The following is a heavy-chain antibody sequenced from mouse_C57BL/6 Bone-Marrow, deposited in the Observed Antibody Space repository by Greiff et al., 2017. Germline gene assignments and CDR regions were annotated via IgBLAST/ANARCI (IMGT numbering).Heavy chain of an antibody. CDR1: GYSFTDYN. CDR3: ARSTARGAMDY. Sequence: VQLQQSGPELVKPGASVKISCKASGYSFTDYNMNWVKKSNGKSLEWIGVINHNYGTTSYNQKFKGKATLTVDQSSSTSYMQLNSLTSEYSAVYYCARSTARGAMDYWGQGTSVTVSS. CDR2: INHNYGTT. J-gene: IGHJ4*01. D-gene: IGHD1-2*01. V-gene: IGHV1-39*01.